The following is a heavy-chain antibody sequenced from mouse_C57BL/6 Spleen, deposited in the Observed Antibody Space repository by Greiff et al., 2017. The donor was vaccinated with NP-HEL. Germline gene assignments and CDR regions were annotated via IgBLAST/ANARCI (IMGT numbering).Heavy chain of an antibody. D-gene: IGHD3-2*02. CDR1: GFTFTDYY. J-gene: IGHJ3*01. V-gene: IGHV7-3*01. CDR3: ARIDSSGYPFAY. CDR2: IRNKANGYTT. Sequence: EVKVVESGGGLVQPGGSLSLSCAASGFTFTDYYMSWVRQPPGKALEWLGFIRNKANGYTTEYSASVKGRFTISRDNSQSILYLQMNALRAEDSATYYCARIDSSGYPFAYWGQGTLVTVSA.